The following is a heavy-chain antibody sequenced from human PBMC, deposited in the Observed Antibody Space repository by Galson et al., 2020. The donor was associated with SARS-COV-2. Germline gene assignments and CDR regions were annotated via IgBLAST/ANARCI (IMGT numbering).Heavy chain of an antibody. CDR2: IYYSGSI. CDR3: ARQRARQEDRGILWFKEAFDY. V-gene: IGHV4-39*01. Sequence: SETLSLTCTVSGDSITSSVSYWAWHRQPPGKGLEWNGTIYYSGSIFYNPSLRSRITISVDTSKKQFSLRLRSVTAADTAVYYCARQRARQEDRGILWFKEAFDYWGQGTLVTVSS. D-gene: IGHD3-10*01. J-gene: IGHJ4*02. CDR1: GDSITSSVSY.